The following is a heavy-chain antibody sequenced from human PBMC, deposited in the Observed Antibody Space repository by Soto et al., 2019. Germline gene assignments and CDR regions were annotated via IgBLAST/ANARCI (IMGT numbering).Heavy chain of an antibody. CDR1: GFTFNNYA. J-gene: IGHJ4*02. D-gene: IGHD3-22*01. V-gene: IGHV3-23*01. CDR3: AKRAYDSHRSSTDF. CDR2: LSGASGSP. Sequence: GGSLRLSCAASGFTFNNYAMFWFRRAPGEGLQWVSTLSGASGSPYYADSVKGRFTVSRDSSKNTLYLQMDTLRAEDTAVYYCAKRAYDSHRSSTDFCGQGTLVTVSS.